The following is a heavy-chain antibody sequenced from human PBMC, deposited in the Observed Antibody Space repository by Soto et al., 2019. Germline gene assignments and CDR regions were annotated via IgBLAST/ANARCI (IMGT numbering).Heavy chain of an antibody. CDR1: GGSISSGGYY. CDR2: IYYSGST. J-gene: IGHJ4*02. CDR3: ASTDSMHSSSWYNL. Sequence: PSETLSLTCTVSGGSISSGGYYWSWIRQHPGKGLEWIGYIYYSGSTYYNPSLKSRVTISVDTSKNQFSLKLSSVTAADTAVYYCASTDSMHSSSWYNLWGQGTLVTVSS. V-gene: IGHV4-31*03. D-gene: IGHD6-13*01.